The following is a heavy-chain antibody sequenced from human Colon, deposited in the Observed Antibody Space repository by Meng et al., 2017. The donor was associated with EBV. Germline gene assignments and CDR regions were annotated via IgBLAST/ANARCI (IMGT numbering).Heavy chain of an antibody. J-gene: IGHJ5*02. V-gene: IGHV4-30-2*01. CDR2: IYHGGTT. Sequence: LQSRHSGLVQPLPSLSLTCAVSGDSISSGDYSWSWIRQPPGQGLEWIGYIYHGGTTYNTSLKSRVTISVDNSKNQFSLRLTSVTAADTAVYYCARGPYCGGDCYWFDPWGQGTLVTVSS. D-gene: IGHD2-21*02. CDR1: GDSISSGDYS. CDR3: ARGPYCGGDCYWFDP.